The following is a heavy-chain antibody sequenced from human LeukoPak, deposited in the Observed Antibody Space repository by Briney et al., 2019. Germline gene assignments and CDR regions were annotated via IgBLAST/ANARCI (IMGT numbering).Heavy chain of an antibody. D-gene: IGHD2-2*02. J-gene: IGHJ4*02. Sequence: ASVKVSCKVSGYTFTDYYMHWVQQAPGKGFEWMGLVDPEDGETIYAEKFQGRVTITADTSTDTAYMELSSLRSEDTAVYYCATSHGGYCSSTSCYNYWGQGTLVTVSS. V-gene: IGHV1-69-2*01. CDR1: GYTFTDYY. CDR2: VDPEDGET. CDR3: ATSHGGYCSSTSCYNY.